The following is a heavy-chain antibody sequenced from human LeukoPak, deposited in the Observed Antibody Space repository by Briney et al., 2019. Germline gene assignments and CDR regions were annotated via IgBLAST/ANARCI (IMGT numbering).Heavy chain of an antibody. CDR1: GYTFTGYY. Sequence: ASVKVSCKASGYTFTGYYMHWVRQAPGQGLEWMGWISAYNGNTNYAQKLQGRVTMTTDTSTSTAYMELRSLRSDDTAVYYCAREYSSSCYGYIYWGQGTLVTVSS. V-gene: IGHV1-18*04. D-gene: IGHD6-13*01. J-gene: IGHJ4*02. CDR2: ISAYNGNT. CDR3: AREYSSSCYGYIY.